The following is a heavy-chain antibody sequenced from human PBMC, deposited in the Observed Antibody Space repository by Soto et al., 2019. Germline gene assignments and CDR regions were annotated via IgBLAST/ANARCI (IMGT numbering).Heavy chain of an antibody. J-gene: IGHJ3*02. D-gene: IGHD1-26*01. CDR1: GFTFSSYS. CDR2: ISSSSSYI. Sequence: GGSLRLSCAASGFTFSSYSMNWVRQAPGKGLEWVSSISSSSSYIYYADSVKGRFTISRDNAKNSLYLQMNSLRAEDTAVYYCARGRTSGSYLWNAFDIWGQGTMVTVSS. V-gene: IGHV3-21*01. CDR3: ARGRTSGSYLWNAFDI.